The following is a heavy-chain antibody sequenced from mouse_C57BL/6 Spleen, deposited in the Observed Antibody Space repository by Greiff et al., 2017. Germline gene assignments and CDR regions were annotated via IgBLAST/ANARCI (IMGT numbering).Heavy chain of an antibody. J-gene: IGHJ1*03. Sequence: EVHLVESGGDLVKPGGSLKLSCAASGFTFSSYGMSWVRQTPDKRLEWVATISSGGSYTYYPDSVKGRFTISRDNAKNTLYLQMSSLKSEDTAMYYCARQEGATDFDVWGTGTTVTVSS. CDR2: ISSGGSYT. CDR3: ARQEGATDFDV. CDR1: GFTFSSYG. D-gene: IGHD1-1*01. V-gene: IGHV5-6*01.